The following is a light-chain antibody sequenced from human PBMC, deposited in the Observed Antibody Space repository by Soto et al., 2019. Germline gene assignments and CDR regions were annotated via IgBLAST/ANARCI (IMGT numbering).Light chain of an antibody. J-gene: IGLJ1*01. Sequence: QSALTQPPSASGSPGQSVTISCTGTSSDVGGYNYVSWYQQHPGKAPKLMIYEVTKRPSGVPDRFSGSKSGNTASLTVSGLQAEDDADYFCSSFAGTIFYVFGTGTKLTV. CDR3: SSFAGTIFYV. CDR1: SSDVGGYNY. CDR2: EVT. V-gene: IGLV2-8*01.